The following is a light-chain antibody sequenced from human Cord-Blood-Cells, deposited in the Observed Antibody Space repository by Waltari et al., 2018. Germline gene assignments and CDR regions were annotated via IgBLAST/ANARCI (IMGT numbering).Light chain of an antibody. CDR1: SSDVGSYNL. V-gene: IGLV2-23*01. CDR3: CSYAGSSTWV. Sequence: QSALTQPASVSGSPGQSITISCTGTSSDVGSYNLVSWYQQHPGKAPKLMVYEGSKRPSGVSNRFSGSKSGNTASVTISGLQAEDEADYYCCSYAGSSTWVFGGGTKLTVL. J-gene: IGLJ3*02. CDR2: EGS.